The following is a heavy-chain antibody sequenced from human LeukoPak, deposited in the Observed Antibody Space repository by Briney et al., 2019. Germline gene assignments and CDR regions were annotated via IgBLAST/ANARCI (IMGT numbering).Heavy chain of an antibody. Sequence: GGSLRLSCAASRFTFSNYWMSWVRQAPGKGLEWVANIKQDGSQKYYVDSVKGRFTISRDNAKNSLYLQMDSPRTEDTAVYYCARDSPSGSYGYWGQGTLVTVSS. J-gene: IGHJ4*02. CDR3: ARDSPSGSYGY. V-gene: IGHV3-7*05. D-gene: IGHD1-26*01. CDR1: RFTFSNYW. CDR2: IKQDGSQK.